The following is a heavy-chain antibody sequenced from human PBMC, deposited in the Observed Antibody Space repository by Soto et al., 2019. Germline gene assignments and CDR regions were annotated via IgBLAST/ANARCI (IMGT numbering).Heavy chain of an antibody. CDR1: GGTFSNYA. CDR2: IIPIFGTT. CDR3: AKDGGREGYFGNWVDP. D-gene: IGHD1-26*01. Sequence: QVQLVQSGAEVKKPGSSVKVSCKASGGTFSNYAITWVRQAPGQGLEWLGRIIPIFGTTDYAQKFQGRVTITADESRTTAYMELSSLRSDDTAVYYWAKDGGREGYFGNWVDPWGQGTLVTVSS. V-gene: IGHV1-69*15. J-gene: IGHJ5*02.